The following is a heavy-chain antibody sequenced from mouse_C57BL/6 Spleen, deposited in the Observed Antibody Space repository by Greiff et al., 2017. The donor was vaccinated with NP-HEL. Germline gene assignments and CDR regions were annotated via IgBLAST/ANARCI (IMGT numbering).Heavy chain of an antibody. V-gene: IGHV1-53*01. J-gene: IGHJ2*01. CDR3: ASRRDGYYDYVDY. CDR2: INPSNGGT. Sequence: VQLQQPGTELVKPGASVKLSCKASGYTFTSYWMHWVKQRPGQGLAWIGNINPSNGGTNYNEKLKSKATLTVDQSSSTAYMPLSSLTSEDSAVYCCASRRDGYYDYVDYWGQGTTLTVSS. D-gene: IGHD2-3*01. CDR1: GYTFTSYW.